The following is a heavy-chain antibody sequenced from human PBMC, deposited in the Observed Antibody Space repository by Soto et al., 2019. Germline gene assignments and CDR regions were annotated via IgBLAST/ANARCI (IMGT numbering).Heavy chain of an antibody. CDR2: TYYRCEWYN. J-gene: IGHJ6*02. V-gene: IGHV6-1*01. D-gene: IGHD1-1*01. CDR1: GDSVSTNSAA. CDR3: AESWAARGTTEGVGV. Sequence: SQTLALTCAISGDSVSTNSAAWNWIRPSPSRGVEWLGRTYYRCEWYNDYRVSVKSRMTINADASKNQVALQLKSLPPEDAAVYYFAESWAARGTTEGVGVWRQGSPVTVSS.